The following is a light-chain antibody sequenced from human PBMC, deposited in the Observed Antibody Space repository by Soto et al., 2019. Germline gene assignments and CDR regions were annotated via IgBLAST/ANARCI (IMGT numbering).Light chain of an antibody. CDR1: QGISSW. CDR2: AAS. V-gene: IGKV1D-12*01. Sequence: DIQMTQSPSSVSASVGDRVTITCRASQGISSWLAWYQHKPGKAPKLLIYAASTLQSGVPSRFSGSGSGTDFTLTISSLQPDDFATYYCEQANTFPHLFGPGTKVYIK. CDR3: EQANTFPHL. J-gene: IGKJ3*01.